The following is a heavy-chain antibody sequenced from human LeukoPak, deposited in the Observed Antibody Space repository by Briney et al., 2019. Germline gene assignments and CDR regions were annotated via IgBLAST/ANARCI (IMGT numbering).Heavy chain of an antibody. CDR2: IYHSGST. CDR3: ASSMTTVFYFDY. Sequence: PSETLSLTCTVSGYSISSGYYWGWIRQPPGKGLEWIGSIYHSGSTNYNPSLKSRVTISVDKSKNQFSLKLSSVTAADTAVYYCASSMTTVFYFDYWGQGTLVTASS. CDR1: GYSISSGYY. J-gene: IGHJ4*02. D-gene: IGHD4-17*01. V-gene: IGHV4-38-2*02.